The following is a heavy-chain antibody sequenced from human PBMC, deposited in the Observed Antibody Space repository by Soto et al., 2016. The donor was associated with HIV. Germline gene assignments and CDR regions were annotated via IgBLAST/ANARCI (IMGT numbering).Heavy chain of an antibody. Sequence: EVQLVESGGGLVQPGGSLRLSCAASEFTFSGYNMNWVRQAPGKGLEWVSYISSSSSTKYYADSVKGRFTISRDNAKNSLYLQMNSLRAEDTALYYCARRSNTVNPVYWYLRSLGPGHPGNCLL. CDR2: ISSSSSTK. CDR1: EFTFSGYN. V-gene: IGHV3-48*01. D-gene: IGHD4-17*01. J-gene: IGHJ2*01. CDR3: ARRSNTVNPVYWYLRS.